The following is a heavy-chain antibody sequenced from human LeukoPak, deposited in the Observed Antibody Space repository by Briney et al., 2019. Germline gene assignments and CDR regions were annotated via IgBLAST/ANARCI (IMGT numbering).Heavy chain of an antibody. CDR3: ASMATVTTFGYFDF. D-gene: IGHD4-17*01. CDR2: IYPGDSDA. J-gene: IGHJ4*02. V-gene: IGHV5-51*01. Sequence: GESLKISCEGSGYTFTSHWIGWVRQMPGKGLEWTGVIYPGDSDARYSPSFQGQVTISADKSISTTYLQWSSLKASDTAMYYCASMATVTTFGYFDFWGQGTLVTVSS. CDR1: GYTFTSHW.